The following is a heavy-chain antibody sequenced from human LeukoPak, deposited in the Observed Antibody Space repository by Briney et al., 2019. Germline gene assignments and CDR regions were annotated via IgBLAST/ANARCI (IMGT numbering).Heavy chain of an antibody. J-gene: IGHJ4*02. D-gene: IGHD3-10*01. Sequence: GGSLRLSCAASGFTFSSYSMNWVRQAPGKGLEWVSSISSSSSYIYYADSVKGRFTISRYNAKNSLYLQMNSLRAEDTAVYYCARDFGDVLLWFGELYLVDYWGQGTLVTVSS. CDR3: ARDFGDVLLWFGELYLVDY. CDR2: ISSSSSYI. CDR1: GFTFSSYS. V-gene: IGHV3-21*01.